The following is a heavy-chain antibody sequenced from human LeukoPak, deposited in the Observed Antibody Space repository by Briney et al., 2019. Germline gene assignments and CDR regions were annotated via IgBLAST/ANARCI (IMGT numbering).Heavy chain of an antibody. J-gene: IGHJ6*02. V-gene: IGHV3-30*04. CDR1: GFTFSSYA. Sequence: QSGRSLRLSCAASGFTFSSYAIHWVRQAPGKGLEWVAVISYDGSNKYYADSVKGRFTISRDNSKNTLYLQMNSLRAEDTAVYYCARAIVVVPAAAYYYYGMDVGGQGTTVTVSS. D-gene: IGHD2-2*01. CDR2: ISYDGSNK. CDR3: ARAIVVVPAAAYYYYGMDV.